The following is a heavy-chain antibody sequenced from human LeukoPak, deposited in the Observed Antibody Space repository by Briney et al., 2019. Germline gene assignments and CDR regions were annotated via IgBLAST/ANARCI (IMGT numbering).Heavy chain of an antibody. V-gene: IGHV1-8*01. Sequence: ASVKVSCKTSGYTFTDYHINWVRQAAGQGLEWMGWMDPNSGKIGYAQKFQGRVTVTRNTSISTAYMELSSLRSDDTAVYYCARGPPNWGYDYWGPGTLVTVSS. CDR1: GYTFTDYH. J-gene: IGHJ4*02. D-gene: IGHD7-27*01. CDR3: ARGPPNWGYDY. CDR2: MDPNSGKI.